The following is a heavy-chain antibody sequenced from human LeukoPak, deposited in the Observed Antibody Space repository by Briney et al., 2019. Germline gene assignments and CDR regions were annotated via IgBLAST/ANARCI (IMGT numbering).Heavy chain of an antibody. CDR3: ARDTSYGDYFDY. D-gene: IGHD4-17*01. CDR2: IYTSGST. V-gene: IGHV4-4*07. CDR1: GGSISSYY. J-gene: IGHJ4*02. Sequence: SETLSLTCTVSGGSISSYYWSWIRQPAGKGLEWIGRIYTSGSTNYNPSLKNRVTMSVDTSKNQFSLKLSSVTAADTAVYYCARDTSYGDYFDYWGQGTLVTVSS.